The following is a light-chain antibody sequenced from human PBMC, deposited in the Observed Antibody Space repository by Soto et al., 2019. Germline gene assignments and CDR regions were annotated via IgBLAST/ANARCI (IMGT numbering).Light chain of an antibody. V-gene: IGKV3-15*01. CDR1: QSVSSN. Sequence: EIVMTQSPATLSVSPGERATLSCRASQSVSSNLAWYQQKPGQAPRLLIYGASTRATGIPARFSGSRSGTECTLTLSILQSEDFAVYNCQQYNNWPPWTFGPGTKVDIK. J-gene: IGKJ3*01. CDR3: QQYNNWPPWT. CDR2: GAS.